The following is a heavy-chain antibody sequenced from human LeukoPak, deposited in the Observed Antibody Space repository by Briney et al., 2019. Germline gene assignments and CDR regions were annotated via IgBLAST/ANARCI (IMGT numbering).Heavy chain of an antibody. V-gene: IGHV4-59*08. CDR2: IHYSGST. J-gene: IGHJ4*02. D-gene: IGHD6-19*01. CDR3: ARWYSSGWAFDY. CDR1: GGTISSYY. Sequence: SETLSLTCTVSGGTISSYYWNWIRQPPGKGLEWIGYIHYSGSTKYNPSLKSRVTISVDASKNQFSLKLSSVTAADTAVYYCARWYSSGWAFDYWGQGTLVTVSS.